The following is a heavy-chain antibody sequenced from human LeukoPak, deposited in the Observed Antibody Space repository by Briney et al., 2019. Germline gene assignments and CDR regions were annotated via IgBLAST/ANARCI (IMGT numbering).Heavy chain of an antibody. CDR2: IKQDGSEK. J-gene: IGHJ3*02. CDR3: ARAPSFDSSGFDAFDI. CDR1: GFIFSSYW. V-gene: IGHV3-7*01. D-gene: IGHD3-22*01. Sequence: GGSLRLSCAASGFIFSSYWMSWVRQAPGKGLEWVANIKQDGSEKYYVDSVKGRFTISRDNAKNSLYLQMNSLRAEDTAVYCCARAPSFDSSGFDAFDIWGQGTMVTVSS.